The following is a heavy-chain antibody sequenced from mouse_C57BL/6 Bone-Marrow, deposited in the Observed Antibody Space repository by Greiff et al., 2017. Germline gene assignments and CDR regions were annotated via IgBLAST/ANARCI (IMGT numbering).Heavy chain of an antibody. Sequence: QVQLQQSGPELVKPGASVKLSCKASGYTFTSYDINWVKQRPGQGLEWIGWIYPRDGSTKYNEKLKGKATLTVDPSSSTAYMSLHSLTSEDSSVYFCARGSYYDYQYYFDYWGQGTTLTVSS. CDR1: GYTFTSYD. J-gene: IGHJ2*01. CDR3: ARGSYYDYQYYFDY. D-gene: IGHD2-4*01. V-gene: IGHV1-85*01. CDR2: IYPRDGST.